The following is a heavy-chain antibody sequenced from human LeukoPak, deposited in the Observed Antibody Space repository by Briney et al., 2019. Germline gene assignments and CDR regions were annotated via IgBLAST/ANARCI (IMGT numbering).Heavy chain of an antibody. CDR3: ARDRPDYGDDRNYFDY. D-gene: IGHD4-17*01. Sequence: SVKVSCKASGGTFSSYAISWVRQAPGQGLEWMGGIFPIFGTANYAQKFQGRVTITADESTSTAYMELSSLRSEDTVVYYCARDRPDYGDDRNYFDYWGQGTLVTVSS. V-gene: IGHV1-69*13. J-gene: IGHJ4*02. CDR1: GGTFSSYA. CDR2: IFPIFGTA.